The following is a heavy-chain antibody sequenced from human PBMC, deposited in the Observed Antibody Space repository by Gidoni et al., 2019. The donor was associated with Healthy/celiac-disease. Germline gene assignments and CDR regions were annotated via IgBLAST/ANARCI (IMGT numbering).Heavy chain of an antibody. Sequence: QITLKESGPTLVKPTQTLTLTCTFSGFSLSTSGVGVGWIRQPPGKALEWLALIYWNDDKRYSPSLKSRLTITKDTSKNQVVLTMTNMDPVDTATYYCAHSGEISSSSRGGDYDILTGYIYWFDPWGQGTLVTVSS. CDR1: GFSLSTSGVG. CDR2: IYWNDDK. CDR3: AHSGEISSSSRGGDYDILTGYIYWFDP. J-gene: IGHJ5*02. V-gene: IGHV2-5*01. D-gene: IGHD3-9*01.